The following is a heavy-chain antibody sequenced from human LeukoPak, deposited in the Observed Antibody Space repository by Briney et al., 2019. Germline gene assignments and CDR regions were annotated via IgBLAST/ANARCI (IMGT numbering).Heavy chain of an antibody. CDR1: GFTFSSYA. J-gene: IGHJ4*02. CDR3: ARDLYLGYCSSTSCYS. Sequence: GGSLRLSCAASGFTFSSYAMSWVRQAPGEGLEWVSAISGSGGSTYYADSVKGRFTISRDNSKNTLYLQMNSLRAEDTAVYYCARDLYLGYCSSTSCYSWGQGTLVTVSS. V-gene: IGHV3-23*01. D-gene: IGHD2-2*02. CDR2: ISGSGGST.